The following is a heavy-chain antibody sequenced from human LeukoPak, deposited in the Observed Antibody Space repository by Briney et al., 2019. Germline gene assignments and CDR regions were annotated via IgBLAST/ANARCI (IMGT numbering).Heavy chain of an antibody. CDR3: ASGDYWGLNY. V-gene: IGHV3-48*04. CDR2: ISSSGSTI. CDR1: GFTFSSYS. J-gene: IGHJ4*02. D-gene: IGHD7-27*01. Sequence: GGSLRLSCSASGFTFSSYSMNWVRQAPGKGLEWVSYISSSGSTIYYADSVKGRFTISRDNAKNSLYLQMNSLRAEDTAVYYCASGDYWGLNYWGQGTLVTVSS.